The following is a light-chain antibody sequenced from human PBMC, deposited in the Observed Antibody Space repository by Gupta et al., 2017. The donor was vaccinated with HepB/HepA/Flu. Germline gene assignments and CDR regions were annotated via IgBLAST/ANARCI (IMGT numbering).Light chain of an antibody. CDR3: QEYSYEPPQT. Sequence: IQMTQSPSSLSAFVGDRVTITCRASQGINNYLAWYQQKPGKGPKLLIYAASTWEAGVPSRFSGSGYGTDXTLTISXLQLKDVALYYCQEYSYEPPQTFGXGTKLEIK. V-gene: IGKV1-27*01. CDR1: QGINNY. J-gene: IGKJ1*01. CDR2: AAS.